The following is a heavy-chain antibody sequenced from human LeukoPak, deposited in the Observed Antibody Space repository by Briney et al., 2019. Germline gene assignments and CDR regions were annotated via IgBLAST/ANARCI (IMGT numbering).Heavy chain of an antibody. D-gene: IGHD2-15*01. Sequence: GGSLRLSCAASGFTFSSYGMHWVRQAPGKGLEWVAVIWYDGSNKYYADSVKGRFTISRDNSKNTLYLQMNSLRAEDTAVYYCAKSRSGGGSCYNYWGQGTLVTVSS. V-gene: IGHV3-33*06. CDR3: AKSRSGGGSCYNY. CDR1: GFTFSSYG. J-gene: IGHJ4*02. CDR2: IWYDGSNK.